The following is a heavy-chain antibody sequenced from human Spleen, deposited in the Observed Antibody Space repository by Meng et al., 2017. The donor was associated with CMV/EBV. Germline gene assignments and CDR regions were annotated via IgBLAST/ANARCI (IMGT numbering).Heavy chain of an antibody. CDR1: GFTFSSYW. CDR3: ARDGPSSNYPNWFDP. J-gene: IGHJ5*02. D-gene: IGHD4-11*01. V-gene: IGHV3-7*01. CDR2: IKQDGSEK. Sequence: GGSLRLSCAASGFTFSSYWMSWVRQAPGKGLEWVANIKQDGSEKYYVDSVKGRFTISRDNAKNSLYLQMNSLRAEDTAVYYCARDGPSSNYPNWFDPWGQGTLVTVSS.